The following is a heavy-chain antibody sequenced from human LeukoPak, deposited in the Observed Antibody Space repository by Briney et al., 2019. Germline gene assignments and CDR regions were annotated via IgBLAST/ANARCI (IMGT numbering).Heavy chain of an antibody. CDR3: AKDRSGDYGPFDY. J-gene: IGHJ4*02. D-gene: IGHD4-17*01. CDR1: GFTFSSYG. Sequence: GGSLRLSCAASGFTFSSYGMHWVRQAPGKGLEWVAFIRYDGSNKYYADSVKGRFTISRDNSKNTLYLQMNSLRAEDTAVYYCAKDRSGDYGPFDYWGQGTLVAVSS. CDR2: IRYDGSNK. V-gene: IGHV3-30*02.